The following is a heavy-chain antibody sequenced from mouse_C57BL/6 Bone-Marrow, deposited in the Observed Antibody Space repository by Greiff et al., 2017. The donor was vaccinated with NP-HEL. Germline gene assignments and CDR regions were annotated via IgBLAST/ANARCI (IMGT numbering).Heavy chain of an antibody. Sequence: QVQLKESGPELVKPGASVKISCKASGYAFSSSWMNWVKQRPGKGLEWIGRIYPGDGDTNYNGKFKGKATLTADKSSSTAYMQLSSLTSEDSAVYFCARSYGEFAYWGQGTLVTVSA. CDR1: GYAFSSSW. V-gene: IGHV1-82*01. CDR2: IYPGDGDT. J-gene: IGHJ3*01. D-gene: IGHD2-10*02. CDR3: ARSYGEFAY.